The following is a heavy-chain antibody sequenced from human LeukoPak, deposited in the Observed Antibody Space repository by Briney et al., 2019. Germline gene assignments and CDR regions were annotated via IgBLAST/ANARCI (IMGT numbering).Heavy chain of an antibody. CDR3: VRESPHWTLDY. Sequence: QPGGSLRLYCAAPGLRIIDYAMHWVRQAPGKGLDWVAIHWSNGNTMFDADSVKGRFTISRDTSTNTHYQHMDSLRVEDTAVYHCVRESPHWTLDYWGQGTLVTVSS. CDR2: HWSNGNTM. J-gene: IGHJ4*02. CDR1: GLRIIDYA. D-gene: IGHD1-1*01. V-gene: IGHV3-33*01.